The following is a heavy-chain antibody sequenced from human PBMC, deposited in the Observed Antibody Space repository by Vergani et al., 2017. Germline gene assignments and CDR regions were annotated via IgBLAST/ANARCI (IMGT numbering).Heavy chain of an antibody. V-gene: IGHV1-69*01. D-gene: IGHD3-22*01. Sequence: QVQLVQSGAEVKKPGSSVKVSCKASGGTFSSYAISWVRQAPGQGLEWMGGIIPIFGTANHAQKFQGRVTITADESTSTAYMELSSLRSEDTAVYYCARGRYYYDSSGYPFDYWGQGTLVTVAA. CDR3: ARGRYYYDSSGYPFDY. CDR2: IIPIFGTA. CDR1: GGTFSSYA. J-gene: IGHJ4*02.